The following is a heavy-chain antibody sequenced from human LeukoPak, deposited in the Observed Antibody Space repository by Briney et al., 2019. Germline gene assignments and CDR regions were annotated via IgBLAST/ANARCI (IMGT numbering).Heavy chain of an antibody. CDR2: IIPILGIA. J-gene: IGHJ6*02. CDR1: GYTFTSYG. V-gene: IGHV1-69*04. Sequence: ASVKVSCKASGYTFTSYGISWVRQAPGQGLEWMGRIIPILGIANYAQKFQGRVTITADKSTSTAYMELSSLRSEDTTVYYCAREYSSSSNYYYYYGMDVWGQGTTVTVSS. CDR3: AREYSSSSNYYYYYGMDV. D-gene: IGHD6-6*01.